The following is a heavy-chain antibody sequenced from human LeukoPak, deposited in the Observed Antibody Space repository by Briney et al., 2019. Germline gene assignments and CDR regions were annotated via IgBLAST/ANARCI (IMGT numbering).Heavy chain of an antibody. D-gene: IGHD1-26*01. CDR3: ARRQWVPAFDI. CDR1: GGSISSYY. V-gene: IGHV4-59*08. Sequence: SETLSLTCTVSGGSISSYYWSWIRQPPGKGLEWIGYIYYTGITNYNPSLKSRVTISIDTAKNQFSLKLSSVTAADTAVYYCARRQWVPAFDIWGQGTMVTVSS. J-gene: IGHJ3*02. CDR2: IYYTGIT.